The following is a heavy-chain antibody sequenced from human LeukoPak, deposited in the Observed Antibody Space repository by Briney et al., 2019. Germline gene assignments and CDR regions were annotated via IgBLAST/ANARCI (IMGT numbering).Heavy chain of an antibody. V-gene: IGHV3-23*01. J-gene: IGHJ4*02. Sequence: GGSLRLSCAAPGFTFSSYAMTWVRQAPGKGLEWVSVISGGGETTYYADSVKGRFIISRDNSKNTLSLQMNSLRAEDTAVYYCAKGELGYCSSISCYYVYWGQGTLVTVSS. CDR1: GFTFSSYA. CDR3: AKGELGYCSSISCYYVY. CDR2: ISGGGETT. D-gene: IGHD2-2*01.